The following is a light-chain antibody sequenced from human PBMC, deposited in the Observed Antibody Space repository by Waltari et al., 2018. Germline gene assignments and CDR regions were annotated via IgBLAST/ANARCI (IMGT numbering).Light chain of an antibody. J-gene: IGLJ2*01. V-gene: IGLV2-11*01. CDR3: CSYAGSYVI. CDR1: SRDVGGYNY. Sequence: QSALTQPRSVSGSPGQSVTIPCTGTSRDVGGYNYVSCYQQPPGKAPKPLIYDVTKRPSGVPDRFSGSKSGNTASLTISGLQAEDETDYYCCSYAGSYVIFGGGTKLTVL. CDR2: DVT.